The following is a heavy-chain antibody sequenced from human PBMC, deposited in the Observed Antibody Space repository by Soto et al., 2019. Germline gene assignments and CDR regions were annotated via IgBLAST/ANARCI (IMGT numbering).Heavy chain of an antibody. CDR2: ISGDGGRT. D-gene: IGHD6-19*01. J-gene: IGHJ4*02. CDR1: GFSFSDYY. V-gene: IGHV3-74*01. Sequence: EVQLVESGGGLAQPGGSLRLSCAASGFSFSDYYMHWVRQGPGKGLVWVSCISGDGGRTYYADSVKGRFTISRDNAKSTLYLEMNSLGGDDKAGYYCGRDFIKMAGIKWGQGTLVSVSS. CDR3: GRDFIKMAGIK.